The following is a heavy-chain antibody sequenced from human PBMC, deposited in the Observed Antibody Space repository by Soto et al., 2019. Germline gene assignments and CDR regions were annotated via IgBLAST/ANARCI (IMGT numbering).Heavy chain of an antibody. D-gene: IGHD3-22*01. CDR2: INAGSGDT. CDR1: GYTFFSYI. Sequence: ASVKVSCKASGYTFFSYIMHWVRQAPGQRLEWMGWINAGSGDTKYSQKFQGRVTITRDTSASTAYMELSSLRSEDTAVYYCARESPAAAHYYDSSGFPVGYFDYWGQGTLVTVSS. J-gene: IGHJ4*02. CDR3: ARESPAAAHYYDSSGFPVGYFDY. V-gene: IGHV1-3*01.